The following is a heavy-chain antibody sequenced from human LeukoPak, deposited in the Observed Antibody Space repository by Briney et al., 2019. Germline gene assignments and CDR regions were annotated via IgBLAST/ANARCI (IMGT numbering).Heavy chain of an antibody. Sequence: GRSLRLSCAASGFTFSSYAMHWVRQAPGKGLEWVAVISYDGSNKYYADSVKGRFTISRDNSKNTLYLQMNSLRAEDTAVYYCARGGTGEGSNSSYYGMDVWGKGPRSPSPQ. J-gene: IGHJ6*01. D-gene: IGHD7-27*01. CDR2: ISYDGSNK. V-gene: IGHV3-30*04. CDR1: GFTFSSYA. CDR3: ARGGTGEGSNSSYYGMDV.